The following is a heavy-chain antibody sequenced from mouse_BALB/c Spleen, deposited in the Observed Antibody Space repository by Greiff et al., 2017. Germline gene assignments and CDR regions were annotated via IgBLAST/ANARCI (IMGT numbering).Heavy chain of an antibody. J-gene: IGHJ2*01. Sequence: EVMLVESGGGLVQPGGSLRLSCATSGFTFTDYYMSWVRQPPGKALEWLGFIRNKANGYTTEYSASVKGRFTISRDNSQSILYLQMNTLRAEDSATYYCARGNYGSSYGYWGQGTTLTVSS. V-gene: IGHV7-3*02. D-gene: IGHD1-1*01. CDR1: GFTFTDYY. CDR2: IRNKANGYTT. CDR3: ARGNYGSSYGY.